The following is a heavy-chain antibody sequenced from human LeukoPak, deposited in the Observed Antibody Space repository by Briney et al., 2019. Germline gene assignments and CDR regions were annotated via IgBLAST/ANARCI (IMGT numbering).Heavy chain of an antibody. CDR3: ARRAHGTSWDNYYFDY. CDR2: IYYSGST. V-gene: IGHV4-59*08. D-gene: IGHD2-2*01. CDR1: GASISAYY. J-gene: IGHJ4*02. Sequence: PSETLSLTCTVSGASISAYYLNWIRQPPGKGLEWIGHIYYSGSTNYNPSLKSRVTISVDTSKNQFSLRLSSVTATDTAVYYCARRAHGTSWDNYYFDYWGRGSLVTVSS.